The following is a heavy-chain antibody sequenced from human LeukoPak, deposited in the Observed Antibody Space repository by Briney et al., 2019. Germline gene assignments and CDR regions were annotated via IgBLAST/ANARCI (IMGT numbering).Heavy chain of an antibody. D-gene: IGHD2-2*01. Sequence: GSVKVSCKASGYTFTSYDINWVRQATGQGREWMGWMNPNSGNTGYAQKFQGRVTMTRNTSISTAYMELSSLRSEDTAVYYCARDWVVGGFDPWGQGTLVTVSS. J-gene: IGHJ5*02. CDR1: GYTFTSYD. V-gene: IGHV1-8*01. CDR2: MNPNSGNT. CDR3: ARDWVVGGFDP.